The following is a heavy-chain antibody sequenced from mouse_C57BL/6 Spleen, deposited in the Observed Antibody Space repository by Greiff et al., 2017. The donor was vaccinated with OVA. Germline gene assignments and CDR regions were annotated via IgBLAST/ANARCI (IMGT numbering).Heavy chain of an antibody. CDR1: GYAFSSYW. Sequence: QVQLQQSGAELVKPGASVKISCKASGYAFSSYWMNWVKQRPGKGLEGMGQIYHGDGDTNYNGKLKGKATLTAEKSSSTAYMQLSSLTSEDSAVYFCARWGDENYFDYWGQGTTLTVSS. J-gene: IGHJ2*01. V-gene: IGHV1-80*01. CDR2: IYHGDGDT. D-gene: IGHD3-3*01. CDR3: ARWGDENYFDY.